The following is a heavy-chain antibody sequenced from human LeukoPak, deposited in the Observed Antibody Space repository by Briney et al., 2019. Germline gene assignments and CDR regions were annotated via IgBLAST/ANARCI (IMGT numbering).Heavy chain of an antibody. CDR2: INHSGST. CDR3: ARGGGYGGNSGWFDP. CDR1: GGSFSGYY. Sequence: MTSETLSLTCAVYGGSFSGYYWSWIRQPPGKGLEWIGEINHSGSTNYNPSLKSRVTISVDTSKNQFSLKLSSVTAADTAVYYCARGGGYGGNSGWFDPWGQGTLVTVSS. D-gene: IGHD4-23*01. V-gene: IGHV4-34*01. J-gene: IGHJ5*02.